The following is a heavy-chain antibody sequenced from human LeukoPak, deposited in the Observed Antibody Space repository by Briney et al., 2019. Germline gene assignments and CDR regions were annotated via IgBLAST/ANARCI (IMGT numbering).Heavy chain of an antibody. D-gene: IGHD6-13*01. Sequence: SETLSLTCTVSGGSLSSYFWSWIRQPPGKGLEWIGYTYDIGTTNYNPSLKSRVTISVDTSKNQFSLKLSSVTAADTAVYYCARFLAGSSWHDAFDIWGQGTMVTVSS. CDR2: TYDIGTT. CDR3: ARFLAGSSWHDAFDI. CDR1: GGSLSSYF. J-gene: IGHJ3*02. V-gene: IGHV4-59*01.